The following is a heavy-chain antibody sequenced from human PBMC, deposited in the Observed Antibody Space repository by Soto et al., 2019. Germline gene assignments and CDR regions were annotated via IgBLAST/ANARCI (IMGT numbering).Heavy chain of an antibody. CDR1: GGSFSDYY. D-gene: IGHD2-15*01. V-gene: IGHV4-34*01. CDR2: INHSGHT. CDR3: AKDRLPRDYYYGMDV. J-gene: IGHJ6*02. Sequence: SETLSLTCAVYGGSFSDYYWNWIRQSPEKGLEWIGEINHSGHTKYNPSLESRVIMSVDTSKSQFSLKLSSVTAADTAVYYCAKDRLPRDYYYGMDVWGQGTTVTVSS.